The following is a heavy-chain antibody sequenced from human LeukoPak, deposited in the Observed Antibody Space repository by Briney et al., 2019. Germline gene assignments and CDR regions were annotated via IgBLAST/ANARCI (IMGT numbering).Heavy chain of an antibody. J-gene: IGHJ6*02. CDR1: GFTFSSYA. V-gene: IGHV3-23*01. Sequence: PGGSLRLSCAASGFTFSSYAMSWVRQAPGKGLEWVSAISGSGVSTYYADSVKGRFTISRDNSKNTLFLQMNSLRAEDAAVYYCARRNAMDVWGQGTTVIVFS. CDR3: ARRNAMDV. CDR2: ISGSGVST.